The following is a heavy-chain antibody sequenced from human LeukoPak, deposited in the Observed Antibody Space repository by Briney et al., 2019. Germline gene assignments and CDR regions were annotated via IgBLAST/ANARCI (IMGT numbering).Heavy chain of an antibody. D-gene: IGHD6-13*01. CDR1: GDTFSSYA. CDR2: IIPIFGTA. J-gene: IGHJ4*02. CDR3: ARLAAAGEVDY. Sequence: EASVKVSCKASGDTFSSYAISWVRQAPGQGLEWMGGIIPIFGTANYAQKFQGRVTITADKSTSTAYMELSSLRSEDTAVYYCARLAAAGEVDYWGQGTLVTVSS. V-gene: IGHV1-69*06.